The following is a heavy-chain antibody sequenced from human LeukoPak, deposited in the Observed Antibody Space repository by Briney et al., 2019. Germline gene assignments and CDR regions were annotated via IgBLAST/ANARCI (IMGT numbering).Heavy chain of an antibody. CDR3: AKRYYYDSSGYPDY. Sequence: PSETLSLTCAVYGGSFSGYYWSWIRQPPGKGLEWIGEINHSGSTNYNPSLKSRVTISVDKSKNQFSLKLSSVTAADTAVYYCAKRYYYDSSGYPDYWGQGTLVTVSS. CDR2: INHSGST. D-gene: IGHD3-22*01. CDR1: GGSFSGYY. J-gene: IGHJ4*02. V-gene: IGHV4-34*01.